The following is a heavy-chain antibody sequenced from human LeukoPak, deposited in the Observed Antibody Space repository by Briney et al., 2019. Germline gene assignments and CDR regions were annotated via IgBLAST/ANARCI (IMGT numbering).Heavy chain of an antibody. CDR2: IYTSGST. CDR3: ARKANYDFWSGYFDY. D-gene: IGHD3-3*01. V-gene: IGHV4-4*07. J-gene: IGHJ4*02. CDR1: GGSISSYY. Sequence: SETLSLTCTVSGGSISSYYWSWIRQPAGKGLEWIGRIYTSGSTNYSPSLKSRVTISVDTSKNQFSLKLSSVTAADTAVYYCARKANYDFWSGYFDYWGQGTLVTVSS.